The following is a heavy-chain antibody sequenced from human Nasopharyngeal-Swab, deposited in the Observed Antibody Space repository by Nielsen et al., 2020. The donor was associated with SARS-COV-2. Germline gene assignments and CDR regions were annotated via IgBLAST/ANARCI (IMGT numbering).Heavy chain of an antibody. CDR3: ASAAPLDY. CDR2: ISTTGSSK. CDR1: GFTFSDYC. Sequence: GESLKISCAASGFTFSDYCMSWIRQAPGKGLEWVSHISTTGSSKYYADSLKGRFTISRDNDKNSLYLQMNSLRAEDTAVYYCASAAPLDYWGQGTLVTVSS. D-gene: IGHD6-6*01. J-gene: IGHJ4*02. V-gene: IGHV3-11*04.